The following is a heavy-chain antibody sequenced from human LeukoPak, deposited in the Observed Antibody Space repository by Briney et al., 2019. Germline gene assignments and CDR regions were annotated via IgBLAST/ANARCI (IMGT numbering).Heavy chain of an antibody. CDR1: GFTFTGYW. J-gene: IGHJ4*02. CDR2: IKQDGSDK. D-gene: IGHD7-27*01. CDR3: AREDWGPDY. V-gene: IGHV3-7*01. Sequence: PGRSLRLSCAASGFTFTGYWMIWVRQAPGKGLEWVANIKQDGSDKHYVDSVKGRFTISRDNAKNSLYLQMNSLRAEDTAVYYCAREDWGPDYWGQGTLVTVSS.